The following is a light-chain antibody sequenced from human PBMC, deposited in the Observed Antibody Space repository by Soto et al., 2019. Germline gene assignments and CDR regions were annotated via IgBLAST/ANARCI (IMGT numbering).Light chain of an antibody. CDR1: SSDVGGYNY. J-gene: IGLJ2*01. Sequence: QSALTQPASVSGSPGQSITISCTGTSSDVGGYNYVSWYQQHPGIAPKLLIYDVSYRPSGVSNRFSGSKSGNTASLTISGLQAEDEADYYCTSYTSSSTLEVFGGGTKLTVL. CDR3: TSYTSSSTLEV. V-gene: IGLV2-14*01. CDR2: DVS.